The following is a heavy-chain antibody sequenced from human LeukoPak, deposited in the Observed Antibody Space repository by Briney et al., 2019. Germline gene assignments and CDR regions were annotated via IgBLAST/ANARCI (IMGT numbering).Heavy chain of an antibody. CDR1: GFTFSDYY. V-gene: IGHV3-11*01. D-gene: IGHD3-9*01. CDR3: ARDAYDILTGGAFDI. J-gene: IGHJ3*02. Sequence: PGGSLRLSCAASGFTFSDYYMSWIRQGPGKGLEGVSYISSSGSTIYYADSVKGRFTISRDNAKNSLYLQMNSLRAEDTAVYYCARDAYDILTGGAFDIWGQGTMVTVSS. CDR2: ISSSGSTI.